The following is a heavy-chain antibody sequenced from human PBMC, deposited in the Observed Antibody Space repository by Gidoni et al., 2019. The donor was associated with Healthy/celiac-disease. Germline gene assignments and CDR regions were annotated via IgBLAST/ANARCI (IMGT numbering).Heavy chain of an antibody. V-gene: IGHV3-23*01. CDR2: ISGSGGSK. CDR1: GFTFSSYA. CDR3: AKDAMATSPPFDAFDI. Sequence: EVQLLESGGGLVQPGGSLRLSCAASGFTFSSYAMSWVRQAPGKGLEWVSAISGSGGSKYYADSVKGRFTISRDNSKNTLYLQMNSLRAEDTAVYYCAKDAMATSPPFDAFDIWGQGTMVTVSS. D-gene: IGHD5-12*01. J-gene: IGHJ3*02.